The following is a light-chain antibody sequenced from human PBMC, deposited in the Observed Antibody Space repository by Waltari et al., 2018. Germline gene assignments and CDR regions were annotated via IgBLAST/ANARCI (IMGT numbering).Light chain of an antibody. V-gene: IGKV4-1*01. J-gene: IGKJ1*01. CDR2: WAS. Sequence: DIVVTQSPDSVAVSLGERATINCKSSQSVLYSSNNMNYLAWYQQKPGQPPRLLIYWASTRESGVPDLFSGSGSGTDFTLTINTLQAEDMAVYYCQQYYSTPPAFGQGTRVEI. CDR3: QQYYSTPPA. CDR1: QSVLYSSNNMNY.